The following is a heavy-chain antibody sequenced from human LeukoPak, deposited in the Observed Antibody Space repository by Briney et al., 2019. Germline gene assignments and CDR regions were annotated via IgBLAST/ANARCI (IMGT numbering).Heavy chain of an antibody. CDR1: GFTFSSYW. Sequence: GGSLRLSCAASGFTFSSYWMSWVRQAPGKGLEWVANIKQDGSEKYYVDSVKGRFTISRDNAKNSLYLQMNSLRAEDTAVYYCARDRREPSGGKAFDIWGQGTMVTVSS. CDR2: IKQDGSEK. V-gene: IGHV3-7*01. D-gene: IGHD2-15*01. CDR3: ARDRREPSGGKAFDI. J-gene: IGHJ3*02.